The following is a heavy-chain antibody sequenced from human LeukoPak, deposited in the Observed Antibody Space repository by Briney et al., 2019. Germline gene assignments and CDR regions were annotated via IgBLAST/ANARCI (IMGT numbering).Heavy chain of an antibody. J-gene: IGHJ6*03. CDR2: ITSSGTYI. Sequence: PGGSLRLSCAASGFTFNNYNMNWVRQAPGKAVEWVSSITSSGTYIFYADSVKGRFTISRDNAKKSLYLQMNSLGPEDTAVYYCARDPYSGNYGNYYYYYMDVWGKGTTVTISS. D-gene: IGHD1-26*01. V-gene: IGHV3-21*01. CDR3: ARDPYSGNYGNYYYYYMDV. CDR1: GFTFNNYN.